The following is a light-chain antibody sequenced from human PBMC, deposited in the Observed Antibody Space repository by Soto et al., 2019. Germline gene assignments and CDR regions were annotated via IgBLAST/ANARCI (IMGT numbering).Light chain of an antibody. Sequence: EVVLTQSPDTLSVSPGERATLSCSASQSVSSSLAWYQQKPGQAPRLLIYGASTRATGVPARFSGSGSGTEFTLTITSLQSEDVPVYYCQHFHNWPPWTFGQGTRVEIK. CDR3: QHFHNWPPWT. CDR1: QSVSSS. CDR2: GAS. J-gene: IGKJ1*01. V-gene: IGKV3-15*01.